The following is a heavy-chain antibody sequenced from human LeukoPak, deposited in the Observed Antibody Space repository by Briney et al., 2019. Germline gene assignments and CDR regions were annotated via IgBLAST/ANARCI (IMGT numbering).Heavy chain of an antibody. CDR1: GFTFSTCA. J-gene: IGHJ6*02. Sequence: GRSLRLSCAASGFTFSTCAMHWVRQAPGKGLEWVAVISSDGSNKYYADSVKGRFTISRDNAKNSLYLQMNSLRAEDTALYYCAKDLYYYGSGSFYGMDVWGQGTTVTVSS. CDR3: AKDLYYYGSGSFYGMDV. D-gene: IGHD3-10*01. CDR2: ISSDGSNK. V-gene: IGHV3-30*18.